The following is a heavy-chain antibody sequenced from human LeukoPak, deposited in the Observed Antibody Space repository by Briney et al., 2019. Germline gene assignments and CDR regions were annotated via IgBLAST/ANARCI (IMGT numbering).Heavy chain of an antibody. V-gene: IGHV3-48*03. Sequence: PGGSLRLSCAASGFTFSSYEMNWVRQAPGKGLEWVSYISSSGSTIYYADSVKGRFTISRDNAKNSLYLQMNSLRAEDTAVYYCARIGEFGELLFGYWGQGTLVTVSS. CDR1: GFTFSSYE. CDR2: ISSSGSTI. D-gene: IGHD3-10*01. J-gene: IGHJ4*02. CDR3: ARIGEFGELLFGY.